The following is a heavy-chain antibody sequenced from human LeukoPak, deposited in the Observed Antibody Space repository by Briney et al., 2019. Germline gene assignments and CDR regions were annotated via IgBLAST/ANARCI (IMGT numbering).Heavy chain of an antibody. D-gene: IGHD2-2*01. CDR3: AREDHCSSTSCSYFFDY. J-gene: IGHJ4*02. Sequence: SQTLSLTCTVSGGSINSGDYYWSWIRHPPGKGLEWIGYIYYSGSTYYNPSLKSRVTIPVDTSKNQSSLKLSSVTAADSAVYYCAREDHCSSTSCSYFFDYWGQGTLVTVSS. CDR1: GGSINSGDYY. V-gene: IGHV4-30-4*01. CDR2: IYYSGST.